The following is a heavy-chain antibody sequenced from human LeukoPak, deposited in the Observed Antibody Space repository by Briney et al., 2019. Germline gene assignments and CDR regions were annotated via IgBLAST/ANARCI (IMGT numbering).Heavy chain of an antibody. CDR1: GGSISSGSYY. D-gene: IGHD5-12*01. CDR3: ATQWIGHFDY. V-gene: IGHV4-39*01. CDR2: IYYSGTI. Sequence: PSETLSLTCTVSGGSISSGSYYWGWIRQPPGKGLEWIGSIYYSGTIYYNPSLKSRVTISVDTSKNQFSLKLTSVTAADTAVYYCATQWIGHFDYWGQRTLVTVSS. J-gene: IGHJ4*02.